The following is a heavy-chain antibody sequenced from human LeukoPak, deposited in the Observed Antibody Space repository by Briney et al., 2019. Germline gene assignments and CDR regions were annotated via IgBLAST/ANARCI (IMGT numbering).Heavy chain of an antibody. V-gene: IGHV4-59*01. J-gene: IGHJ4*02. CDR2: NYYSGNT. CDR1: GVSISSYY. CDR3: ARVRVGAIFDY. D-gene: IGHD1-26*01. Sequence: SETLSLTCTVSGVSISSYYWSWIRQPPGKGLEWIGYNYYSGNTNYNPSLKSRVTISVDTSKNQFSLKLSSVTAADTAVYYCARVRVGAIFDYWGQGTLVTVSS.